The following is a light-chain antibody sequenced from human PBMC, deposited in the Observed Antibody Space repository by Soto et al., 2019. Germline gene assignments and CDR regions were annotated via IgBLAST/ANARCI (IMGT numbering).Light chain of an antibody. CDR3: QQRYNWPLT. CDR2: DAS. Sequence: EVVLTQSPGTLSLSPGERASLSCRASQSVTTYLAWYQQKPGQAPRLLIYDASDRATGIPARFSGSGSGTDFTLTISSLEPEDFALYYCQQRYNWPLTFGGGTKVDIE. V-gene: IGKV3-11*01. CDR1: QSVTTY. J-gene: IGKJ4*01.